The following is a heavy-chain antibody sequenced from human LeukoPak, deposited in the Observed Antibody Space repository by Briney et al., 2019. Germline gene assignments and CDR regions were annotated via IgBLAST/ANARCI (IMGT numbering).Heavy chain of an antibody. CDR3: ARCQVAAASHYYGMDV. CDR2: ISSSSTI. V-gene: IGHV3-48*01. D-gene: IGHD6-13*01. Sequence: GGSLRLSCAASGFTFSSYSMNWVRQAPGKGLEWVSYISSSSTIYYADSVKGRFTISRDNAKNSLYLQMNSLRAEDTAVYYCARCQVAAASHYYGMDVWGQGTTVTASS. CDR1: GFTFSSYS. J-gene: IGHJ6*02.